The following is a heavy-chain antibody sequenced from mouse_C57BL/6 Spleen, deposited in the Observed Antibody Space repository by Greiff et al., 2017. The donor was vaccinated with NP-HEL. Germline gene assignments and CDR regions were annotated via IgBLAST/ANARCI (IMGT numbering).Heavy chain of an antibody. J-gene: IGHJ2*01. CDR3: ARAAYYYGSSYVDY. CDR1: GYTFTDYA. V-gene: IGHV1-67*01. CDR2: ISTYSGDA. D-gene: IGHD1-1*01. Sequence: VKLMESGPELVRPGVSVKISCKGSGYTFTDYAMHWVKQSHAKSLEWIGVISTYSGDASYNQTFKDKATMTVDKSSSTAYMELARLTSEDSAVYYCARAAYYYGSSYVDYWGQGTTLTVSS.